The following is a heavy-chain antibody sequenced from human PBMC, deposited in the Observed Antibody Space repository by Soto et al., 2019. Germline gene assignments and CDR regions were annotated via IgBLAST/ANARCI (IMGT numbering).Heavy chain of an antibody. D-gene: IGHD3-22*01. Sequence: HPEGSLRLSCAASGFTFSSYGMHWVRQAPGKGLEWVAVIWYDGSNKYYADSVKGRFTISRDNSKNTLYLQMNSLRAEDTAVYYCEKEGWYYEPSGAFDIWGQGTMVTVSS. V-gene: IGHV3-33*06. CDR1: GFTFSSYG. CDR3: EKEGWYYEPSGAFDI. CDR2: IWYDGSNK. J-gene: IGHJ3*02.